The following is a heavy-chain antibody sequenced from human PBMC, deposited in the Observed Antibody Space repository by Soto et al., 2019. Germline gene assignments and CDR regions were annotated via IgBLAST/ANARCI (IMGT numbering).Heavy chain of an antibody. J-gene: IGHJ4*02. D-gene: IGHD6-19*01. CDR1: GFNFSDYY. CDR2: ITSSSSFT. Sequence: QVQLVESGGGLVKPGGSLRLSCAASGFNFSDYYMDWIRLAPGKGLEWISYITSSSSFTNYADSVKVQFTISRDNAKNSLYLEMNRLTAEDTAVYYCARGAKYSSAWYSDYWGQGTLVTVSS. V-gene: IGHV3-11*06. CDR3: ARGAKYSSAWYSDY.